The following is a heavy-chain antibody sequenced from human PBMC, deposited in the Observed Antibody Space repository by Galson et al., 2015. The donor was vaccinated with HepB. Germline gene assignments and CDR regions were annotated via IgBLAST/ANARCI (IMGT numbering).Heavy chain of an antibody. D-gene: IGHD3-3*01. CDR2: FDPEDGET. CDR1: GYTLTELS. V-gene: IGHV1-24*01. CDR3: ATEVSFPYYDFWSGYRFDY. J-gene: IGHJ4*02. Sequence: SVKVSCKVSGYTLTELSMHWVRQAPGKGLEWMGGFDPEDGETIYAQKFQGRVTMTEDTSTDTAYMELSSLRSEDTAVYYCATEVSFPYYDFWSGYRFDYWGQGTLVTVSS.